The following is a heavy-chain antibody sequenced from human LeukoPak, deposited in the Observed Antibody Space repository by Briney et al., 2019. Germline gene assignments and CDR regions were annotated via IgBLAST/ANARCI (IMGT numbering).Heavy chain of an antibody. D-gene: IGHD4-23*01. CDR1: GGSISSYY. CDR2: IYTSGST. V-gene: IGHV4-4*08. Sequence: PSETLSLTCNVSGGSISSYYWSWIRQPPGKGLEWLGYIYTSGSTHYNPSLRSRVTLSVDMSKNHFSLRLSSVTAADTAVYYCARDLADFAGIPYNWFDPWDQGTLVTVSS. J-gene: IGHJ5*02. CDR3: ARDLADFAGIPYNWFDP.